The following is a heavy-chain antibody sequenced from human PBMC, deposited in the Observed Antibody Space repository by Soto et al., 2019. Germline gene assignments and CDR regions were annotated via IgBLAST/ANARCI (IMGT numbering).Heavy chain of an antibody. J-gene: IGHJ4*02. Sequence: PSETLSLTCTVSGGSISSGGYYWSWIRQHPGKGLEWIGYIYYSGSTYYNPSLKSRVTISVDTSKNQFSLKLSSVTAADTAVYYCARFTMVRGVPVVAYFDYWGQGTLVTVSS. CDR3: ARFTMVRGVPVVAYFDY. D-gene: IGHD3-10*01. V-gene: IGHV4-31*03. CDR2: IYYSGST. CDR1: GGSISSGGYY.